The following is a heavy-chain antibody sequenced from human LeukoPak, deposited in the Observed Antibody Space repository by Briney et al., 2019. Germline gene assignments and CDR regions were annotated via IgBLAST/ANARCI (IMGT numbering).Heavy chain of an antibody. CDR3: ARGGDCGGDCYSPPTDY. D-gene: IGHD2-21*01. CDR2: MNPNSGNT. J-gene: IGHJ4*02. V-gene: IGHV1-8*01. Sequence: GASVKVSCKASGYTFTSYDINWVRQATGLGLEWMGWMNPNSGNTGYAQKFQGRVTMTRNTSISTAYMELSSLRFEDTAVYYCARGGDCGGDCYSPPTDYWGQGTLVTVSS. CDR1: GYTFTSYD.